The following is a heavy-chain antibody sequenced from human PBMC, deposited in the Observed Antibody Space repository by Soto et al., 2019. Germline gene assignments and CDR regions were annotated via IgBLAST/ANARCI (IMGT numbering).Heavy chain of an antibody. J-gene: IGHJ5*02. CDR3: AEDEGPNKGPNWFDP. Sequence: PGVSRRRSCAASGFTFSSYAMSWVRQAPGKGLEWVSAISGSGGSTYYADSVKGRITISRDNSKNTLYLQMNSLTAADTAVYYCAEDEGPNKGPNWFDPWGQGTLGTVSS. CDR1: GFTFSSYA. V-gene: IGHV3-23*01. CDR2: ISGSGGST. D-gene: IGHD2-8*01.